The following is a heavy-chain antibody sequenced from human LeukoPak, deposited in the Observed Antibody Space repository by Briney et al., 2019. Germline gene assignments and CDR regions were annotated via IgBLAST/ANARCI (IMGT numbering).Heavy chain of an antibody. CDR2: IYYSGST. CDR3: ARQIVVVPAALYWFDP. D-gene: IGHD2-15*01. J-gene: IGHJ5*02. Sequence: SETLSLTCTVSGGSISSYYWNWIRHPPGEGLEWIGYIYYSGSTNYNPSLKSRVTISVDTSKNQFSLKLSSVTAADTAVYYCARQIVVVPAALYWFDPWGQGTLVTVSS. CDR1: GGSISSYY. V-gene: IGHV4-59*08.